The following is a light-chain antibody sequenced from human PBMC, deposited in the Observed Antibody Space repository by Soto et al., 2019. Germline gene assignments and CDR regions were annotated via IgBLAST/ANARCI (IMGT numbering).Light chain of an antibody. Sequence: QLVLTRPPSASGTPGQRVTISCSGSSSNIGSNTVNWYQQLPGTAPKLLIYSNNQRPSGVPDRFSGSKSGTSASLAISGLRSEDETDYYRAAWDDGLNGVVFGGGTKLTVL. CDR2: SNN. CDR3: AAWDDGLNGVV. V-gene: IGLV1-44*01. CDR1: SSNIGSNT. J-gene: IGLJ2*01.